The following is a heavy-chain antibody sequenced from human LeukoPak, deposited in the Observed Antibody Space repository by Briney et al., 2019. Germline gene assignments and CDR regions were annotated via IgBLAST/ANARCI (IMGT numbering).Heavy chain of an antibody. V-gene: IGHV4-34*01. CDR3: ARGLKWWDTAMVYLSGSWFDP. CDR1: GGSFSGYY. D-gene: IGHD5-18*01. Sequence: PSETLSLTCAVYGGSFSGYYWSWIRQPPGKGLEWIGEINHSGSTNYNPSLKSRVTISVDTSKNQFSLKLSSVTAADTAVYYCARGLKWWDTAMVYLSGSWFDPWGQGTLVTVSS. CDR2: INHSGST. J-gene: IGHJ5*02.